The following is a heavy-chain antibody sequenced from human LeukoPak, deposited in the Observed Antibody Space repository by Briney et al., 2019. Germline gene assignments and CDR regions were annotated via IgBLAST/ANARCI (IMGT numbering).Heavy chain of an antibody. CDR3: AKSHYGDYEYFDY. Sequence: GGSLRLSCAASGFTFSSYAMSWVRQAPGKGLEWVSAISGSGGSTYYADSVNGRFTISRDNSKNTLYLQMNSLRAEDTAVYYCAKSHYGDYEYFDYWGQGTLVTVSS. J-gene: IGHJ4*02. V-gene: IGHV3-23*01. CDR2: ISGSGGST. CDR1: GFTFSSYA. D-gene: IGHD4-17*01.